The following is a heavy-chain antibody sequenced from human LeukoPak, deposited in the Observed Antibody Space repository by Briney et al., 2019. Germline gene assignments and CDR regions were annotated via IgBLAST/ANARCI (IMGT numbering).Heavy chain of an antibody. CDR2: ISYDGTNT. CDR3: AKSLGSDSSGYLGY. J-gene: IGHJ4*02. D-gene: IGHD3-22*01. V-gene: IGHV3-30*18. CDR1: GFTFSTYW. Sequence: PGGSLRLSCAASGFTFSTYWMHWVRLAPGKGLEWVAVISYDGTNTYYAESVKGRFTISSDNSKNTLYLQMNSLRAEDTAVYYCAKSLGSDSSGYLGYWGQGTRVTVSS.